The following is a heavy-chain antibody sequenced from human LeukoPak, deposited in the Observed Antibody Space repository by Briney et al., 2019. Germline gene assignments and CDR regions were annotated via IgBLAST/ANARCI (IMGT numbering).Heavy chain of an antibody. CDR2: IYYSGSS. D-gene: IGHD3-22*01. J-gene: IGHJ4*02. CDR1: VGSISSSSYY. V-gene: IGHV4-39*01. Sequence: PSETLSLTCTVSVGSISSSSYYWGWIRQPPGKGLEWIGSIYYSGSSYYNPSLKSRVTISVDTSKNQFSLKLSSVTAADTAVYYCARLDRVVIAIDYWGQGTLVTVSS. CDR3: ARLDRVVIAIDY.